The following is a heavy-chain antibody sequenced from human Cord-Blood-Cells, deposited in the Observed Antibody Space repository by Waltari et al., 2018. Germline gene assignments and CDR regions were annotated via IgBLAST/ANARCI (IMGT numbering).Heavy chain of an antibody. D-gene: IGHD3-10*01. CDR3: ARRPRDGYYFDY. CDR1: GGSISSSSYY. J-gene: IGHJ4*02. Sequence: QLQLQESGPGLVKPSETLSLTCTVSGGSISSSSYYWGWIRQPPGKGLEWIGSIYYSGRTYYNPSLKSRVTISVDTSKNQFSLKLSSVTAADTAVYYCARRPRDGYYFDYWGQGTLVTVSS. CDR2: IYYSGRT. V-gene: IGHV4-39*01.